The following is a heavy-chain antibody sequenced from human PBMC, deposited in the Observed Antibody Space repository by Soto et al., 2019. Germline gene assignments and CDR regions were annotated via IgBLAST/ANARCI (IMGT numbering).Heavy chain of an antibody. V-gene: IGHV3-23*01. CDR1: GFTFSSYA. CDR2: MSGSGGST. CDR3: AKDSLSGYNWNDEGRD. D-gene: IGHD1-1*01. Sequence: PGGSLRLSCAASGFTFSSYAMSWVRQAPGKGLEWVSAMSGSGGSTYYADSVKGRFTISRDNSKNTLYLQMNSLRAEDTAVYYCAKDSLSGYNWNDEGRDWGQGTLVTVSS. J-gene: IGHJ4*02.